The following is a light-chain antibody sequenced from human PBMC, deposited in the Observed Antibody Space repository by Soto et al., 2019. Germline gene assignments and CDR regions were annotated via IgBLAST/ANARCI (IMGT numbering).Light chain of an antibody. J-gene: IGKJ5*01. CDR1: QSVSASS. CDR2: GXS. Sequence: ILFTHPQGTLSLSAGERATIAXRASQSVSASSITWYQQQPGXAPRXXXYGXSTRATGIPDRLSGSGSGTDFSLTISRLEPEDFAVFFCQQYGTTVIMFGQGTRLEIK. V-gene: IGKV3-20*01. CDR3: QQYGTTVIM.